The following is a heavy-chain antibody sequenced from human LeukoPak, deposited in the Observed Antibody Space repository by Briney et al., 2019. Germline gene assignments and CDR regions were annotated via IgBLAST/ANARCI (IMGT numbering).Heavy chain of an antibody. CDR2: INPSGGST. Sequence: ASVKVSCKASGYTFTSYYMHWVRQAPGQGLEWMVIINPSGGSTSYAQKFQGRVTMTRDTSTSTVYMELSSLRSEDTAVYYCARPQNDYGDAQAFDIWGQGTMVTVSS. J-gene: IGHJ3*02. CDR3: ARPQNDYGDAQAFDI. D-gene: IGHD4-17*01. V-gene: IGHV1-46*01. CDR1: GYTFTSYY.